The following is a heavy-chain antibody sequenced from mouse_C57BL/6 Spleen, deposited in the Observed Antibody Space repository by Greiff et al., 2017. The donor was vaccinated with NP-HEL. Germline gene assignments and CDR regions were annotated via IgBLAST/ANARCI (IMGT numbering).Heavy chain of an antibody. Sequence: QVHVKQSGAELVKPGASVKLSCKASGYTFTSYWMQWVKQRPGQGLEWIGEIDPSDSYTNYNQKFKGKATLTVDTSSSTAYMQLSSLTSEDSAVYYCARWLSGTDYWGQGTTLTVSS. V-gene: IGHV1-50*01. CDR3: ARWLSGTDY. J-gene: IGHJ2*01. CDR1: GYTFTSYW. CDR2: IDPSDSYT. D-gene: IGHD4-1*01.